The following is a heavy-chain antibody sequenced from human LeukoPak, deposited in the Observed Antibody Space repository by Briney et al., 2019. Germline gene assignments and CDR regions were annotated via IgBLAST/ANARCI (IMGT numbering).Heavy chain of an antibody. V-gene: IGHV3-30-3*01. CDR1: GFTFSSYA. D-gene: IGHD3-10*01. J-gene: IGHJ4*02. Sequence: PGGSLRLSCAASGFTFSSYAMHWVRQAPGKGLEWVAVISYDGSNKYYADSVKGRFTISRDNSKNTLYLQMNGLGAEDTAVYYCARDQSYSGFDYWGQGTLVTVSS. CDR3: ARDQSYSGFDY. CDR2: ISYDGSNK.